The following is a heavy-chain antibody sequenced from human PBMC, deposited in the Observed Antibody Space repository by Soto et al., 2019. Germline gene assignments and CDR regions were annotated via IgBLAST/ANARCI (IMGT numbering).Heavy chain of an antibody. CDR3: ARDSSGWIYYYYYGMDV. D-gene: IGHD6-19*01. V-gene: IGHV1-18*01. CDR1: GYTFTSYG. Sequence: ASVKVSCKASGYTFTSYGISWVRQAPGQGLEWMGWISAYNGNTNYAQKLQGRVTTTTDTSTSTAYMELRSLRSDDTAVYYCARDSSGWIYYYYYGMDVWGQGTTVTVSS. J-gene: IGHJ6*02. CDR2: ISAYNGNT.